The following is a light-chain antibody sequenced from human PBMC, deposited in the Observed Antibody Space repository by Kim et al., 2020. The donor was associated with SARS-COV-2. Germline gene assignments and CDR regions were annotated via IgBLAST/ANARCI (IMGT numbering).Light chain of an antibody. V-gene: IGKV1-33*01. CDR3: QRFEEAPRT. CDR2: DAS. CDR1: QDIDYY. Sequence: ASVGDRFPITCQASQDIDYYLNSYQQRPGNAPTLLFYDASKVEPGVPSTVRGSGSVTDFCLFLDSLQREEFVTYYCQRFEEAPRTFGGGT. J-gene: IGKJ4*01.